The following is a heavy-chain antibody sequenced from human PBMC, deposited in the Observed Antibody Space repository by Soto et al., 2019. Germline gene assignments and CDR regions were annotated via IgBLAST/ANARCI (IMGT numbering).Heavy chain of an antibody. Sequence: SLRLSCAASGFTFGGYGMHWVRQAPGKGLEWVAVISYDGSKKYYADSVKGRFTISRDNSKNTLYLQMDSLRDEDTAVYYCARGYTSGYPSNWFDPWGQGTLVNVSS. CDR1: GFTFGGYG. D-gene: IGHD3-3*01. CDR3: ARGYTSGYPSNWFDP. CDR2: ISYDGSKK. V-gene: IGHV3-30*03. J-gene: IGHJ5*02.